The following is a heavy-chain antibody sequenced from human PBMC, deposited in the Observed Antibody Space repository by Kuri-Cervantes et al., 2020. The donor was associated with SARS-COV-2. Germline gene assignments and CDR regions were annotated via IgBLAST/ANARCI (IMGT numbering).Heavy chain of an antibody. Sequence: SETLSLTCTVSGGSISSSSYYWGWIRQPPGKGLEWIGSIYYSGSTYYNPSLKSRVTISVDTSKNQFSLKLSSVTAADTAVYYCAGTSSVVVFATGPYYFDYWGQGTLVTVSS. CDR1: GGSISSSSYY. D-gene: IGHD2-21*01. CDR2: IYYSGST. J-gene: IGHJ4*02. CDR3: AGTSSVVVFATGPYYFDY. V-gene: IGHV4-39*01.